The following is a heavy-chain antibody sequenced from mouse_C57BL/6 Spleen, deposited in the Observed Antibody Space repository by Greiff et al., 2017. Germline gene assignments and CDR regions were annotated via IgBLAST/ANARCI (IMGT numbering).Heavy chain of an antibody. J-gene: IGHJ4*01. Sequence: QVQLQQPGAELVKPGASVKLSCKASGYTFTSYWMHWVKQRPGQGLEWIGMIHPNSGSTNYNEKFKSKATLTVDKSSSTAYMQLSSLTSEDSAVYYCARGGLYYYGSSHAMDYWGQGTSVTVSS. V-gene: IGHV1-64*01. D-gene: IGHD1-1*01. CDR3: ARGGLYYYGSSHAMDY. CDR2: IHPNSGST. CDR1: GYTFTSYW.